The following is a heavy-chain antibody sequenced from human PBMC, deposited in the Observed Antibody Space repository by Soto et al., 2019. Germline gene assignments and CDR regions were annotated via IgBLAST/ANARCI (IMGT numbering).Heavy chain of an antibody. Sequence: GGALRLSCAASGFTFSSYAMSWVRQAPGKGLEWVSAISGSGGSTYYADSVKGRFTISRDNSKNTLYLQMNSLRAADTAVYYCAKDFPPSYYGMDVWGQGTTVTVSS. J-gene: IGHJ6*02. CDR3: AKDFPPSYYGMDV. CDR1: GFTFSSYA. CDR2: ISGSGGST. V-gene: IGHV3-23*01.